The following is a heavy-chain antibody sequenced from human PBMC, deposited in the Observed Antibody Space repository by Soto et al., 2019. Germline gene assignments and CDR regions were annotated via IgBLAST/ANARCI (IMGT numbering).Heavy chain of an antibody. Sequence: EVQLVESGGGLVQPGGSLRLSCAVSGFTFSDHYMDWVRQAPGQGLEWVARSRNKVKSYSTGYAASVKGRFTVSRDDSKCLLYLQMNSLTTEDTAVYYCARRNDFWSGGDMDVWGQGTTVTVSS. V-gene: IGHV3-72*01. J-gene: IGHJ6*02. CDR2: SRNKVKSYST. CDR1: GFTFSDHY. CDR3: ARRNDFWSGGDMDV. D-gene: IGHD3-3*01.